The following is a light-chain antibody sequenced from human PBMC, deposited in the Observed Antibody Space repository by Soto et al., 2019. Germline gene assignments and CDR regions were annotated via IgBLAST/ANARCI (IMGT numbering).Light chain of an antibody. CDR1: SSDVGGYNH. V-gene: IGLV2-14*01. Sequence: QSALTQPASVSGSPGQSITISCTGTSSDVGGYNHVSWYQHSPGKAPKLILFAVSDRPSGVSHRFSGSKSGNTASLTISGLQAEDDADDYCCSYTSLSTVVFGGGTKLTVL. CDR3: CSYTSLSTVV. J-gene: IGLJ2*01. CDR2: AVS.